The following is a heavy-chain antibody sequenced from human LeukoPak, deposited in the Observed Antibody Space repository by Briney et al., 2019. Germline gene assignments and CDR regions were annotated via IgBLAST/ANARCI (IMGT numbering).Heavy chain of an antibody. Sequence: SETLSLTCTVSGGSISSGSYYWSWIRQPAGKGLEWIGRIYTSGSTNYNPSLKSRVTISVDTSKNQFSLKLSSVTAADTAVYYCALVGATDAFDIWGQGTMVTVSS. CDR1: GGSISSGSYY. CDR3: ALVGATDAFDI. J-gene: IGHJ3*02. V-gene: IGHV4-61*02. D-gene: IGHD1-26*01. CDR2: IYTSGST.